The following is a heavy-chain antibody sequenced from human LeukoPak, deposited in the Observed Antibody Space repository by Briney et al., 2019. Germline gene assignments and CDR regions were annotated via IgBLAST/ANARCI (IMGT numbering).Heavy chain of an antibody. Sequence: SETLSLTCTVSGGSISSYYWSWIRQPPGKGLEWIGYIYYSGSTNYNPSLKSRVTISVDTSKNQFSLKLSSVTAADTAVYYCARVYATESYYYCYGMDVWGQGTTVTVSS. V-gene: IGHV4-59*01. CDR2: IYYSGST. CDR3: ARVYATESYYYCYGMDV. J-gene: IGHJ6*02. CDR1: GGSISSYY. D-gene: IGHD2-2*02.